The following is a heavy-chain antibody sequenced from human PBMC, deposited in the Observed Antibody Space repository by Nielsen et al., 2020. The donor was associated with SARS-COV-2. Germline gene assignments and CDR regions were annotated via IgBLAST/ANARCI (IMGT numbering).Heavy chain of an antibody. D-gene: IGHD4-23*01. CDR3: ASSTRVLDYGGNSFDY. V-gene: IGHV4-34*01. Sequence: PGKGLEWIGEINHSGSTSYNPSLKSRVTISLDTSKNQFSLKLSSVTAADTAVYYCASSTRVLDYGGNSFDYWGQGTLVTVSS. CDR2: INHSGST. J-gene: IGHJ4*02.